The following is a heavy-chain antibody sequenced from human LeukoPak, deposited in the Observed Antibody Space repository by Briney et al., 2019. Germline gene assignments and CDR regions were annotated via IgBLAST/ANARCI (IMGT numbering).Heavy chain of an antibody. J-gene: IGHJ4*02. Sequence: PSETLSLTCTVSGGSISSYYWSWIRQPPGKGLEWIGYIYYSGSTNYNPSLKSRVTISVDTSKNQFSLKLSSVTAADTAVYYCAGGGAAAGRNFDYWGQGTLVTVSS. CDR1: GGSISSYY. CDR2: IYYSGST. CDR3: AGGGAAAGRNFDY. V-gene: IGHV4-59*01. D-gene: IGHD6-13*01.